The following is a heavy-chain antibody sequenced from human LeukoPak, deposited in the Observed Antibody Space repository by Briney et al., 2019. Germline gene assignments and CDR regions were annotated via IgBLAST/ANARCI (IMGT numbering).Heavy chain of an antibody. D-gene: IGHD3-3*01. J-gene: IGHJ4*02. CDR3: ARDARGWSGFDY. CDR1: GGSISSYY. CDR2: IYTTGNT. V-gene: IGHV4-4*07. Sequence: ASETLSLTCSVSGGSISSYYWSWIRQPAGKRREWIGRIYTTGNTDYNPSLKSRVTMSVDTSKNQFSLNLSSVTAADTAVYYCARDARGWSGFDYWGQGTLVTVSS.